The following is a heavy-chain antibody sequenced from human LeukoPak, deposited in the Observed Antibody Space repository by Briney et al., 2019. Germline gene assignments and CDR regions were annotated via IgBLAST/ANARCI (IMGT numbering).Heavy chain of an antibody. V-gene: IGHV4-59*01. CDR2: IYYSGST. D-gene: IGHD3-22*01. Sequence: PSETLSLTCTVSGGSISSYYWSWIRQPPGKGLEWIGYIYYSGSTNYNPSLKSRVTISVDTSKNQFSLRLSSVTAADTAVYYCAREPRHYYDSSCYPKGWKGDFDYWGQGTLVTVSS. CDR1: GGSISSYY. J-gene: IGHJ4*02. CDR3: AREPRHYYDSSCYPKGWKGDFDY.